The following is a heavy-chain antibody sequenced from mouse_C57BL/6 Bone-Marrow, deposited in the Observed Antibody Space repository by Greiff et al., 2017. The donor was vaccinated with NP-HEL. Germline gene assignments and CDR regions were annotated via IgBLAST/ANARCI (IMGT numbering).Heavy chain of an antibody. CDR2: IWSGGST. CDR1: GFSLTSYG. J-gene: IGHJ1*03. CDR3: ARKSSITTVGWYFDV. D-gene: IGHD1-1*01. V-gene: IGHV2-2*01. Sequence: VNVVESGPGLVQPSQSLSITCTVSGFSLTSYGVHWVRQSPGKGLEWLGVIWSGGSTDYNAAFISRLSISKDNSKSQVFFKMNSLQADDTAIYYCARKSSITTVGWYFDVWGTGTTVTVSS.